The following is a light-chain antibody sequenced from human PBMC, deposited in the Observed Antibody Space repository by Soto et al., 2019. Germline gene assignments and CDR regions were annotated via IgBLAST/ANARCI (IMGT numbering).Light chain of an antibody. CDR2: DAS. CDR1: QNVENY. J-gene: IGKJ5*01. Sequence: ETVVTQSPATLSLSPGERASLSCRASQNVENYLAWYQQKPGQAPRLLVYDASNRATGIPARFSGSGFGTDFTLTISSLEPEDFAVYYCQQRKDWPPLTFGQGTRLDI. V-gene: IGKV3-11*01. CDR3: QQRKDWPPLT.